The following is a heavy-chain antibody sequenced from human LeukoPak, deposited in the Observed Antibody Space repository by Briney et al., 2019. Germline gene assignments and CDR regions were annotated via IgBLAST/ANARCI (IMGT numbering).Heavy chain of an antibody. J-gene: IGHJ4*02. CDR3: ASGRVLRYFDWLLRKFDY. D-gene: IGHD3-9*01. CDR1: GFTFSSYS. CDR2: ISSSSSTI. V-gene: IGHV3-48*01. Sequence: GGSLRLSCAASGFTFSSYSMNWVRQAPGKGLEWVSYISSSSSTIYYADSVKGRFTISRDNAKNSLYLQMNSLRAEDTAVYYCASGRVLRYFDWLLRKFDYWGQGTLVTVSS.